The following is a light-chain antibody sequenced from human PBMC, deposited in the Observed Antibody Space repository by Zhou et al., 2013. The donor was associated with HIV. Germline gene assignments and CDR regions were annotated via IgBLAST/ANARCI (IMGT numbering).Light chain of an antibody. CDR2: AAS. V-gene: IGKV1-12*01. Sequence: DIQMTQSPSSVSASVGDRVTITCRASQGINSYLAWYQQKPVKAPKLLVYAASTLQSGVPSRFSGSGSGTEFTLTISSLQPEDFATYYCQQADSFPLTFGGGTKVKIK. CDR3: QQADSFPLT. J-gene: IGKJ4*01. CDR1: QGINSY.